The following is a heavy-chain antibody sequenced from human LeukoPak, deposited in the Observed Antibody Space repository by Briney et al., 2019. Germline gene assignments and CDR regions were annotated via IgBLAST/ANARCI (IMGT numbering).Heavy chain of an antibody. Sequence: GGSLRLSCAASGFTFCSYEMNWVRQAPGKGLEWVSYISSSGSTIYYADSVKGRFTISRDNAKNSLYLQMNSLRAEDTAVYYCARGARSGAFDIWGQGTMVTVSS. CDR2: ISSSGSTI. D-gene: IGHD3-10*01. CDR3: ARGARSGAFDI. J-gene: IGHJ3*02. V-gene: IGHV3-48*03. CDR1: GFTFCSYE.